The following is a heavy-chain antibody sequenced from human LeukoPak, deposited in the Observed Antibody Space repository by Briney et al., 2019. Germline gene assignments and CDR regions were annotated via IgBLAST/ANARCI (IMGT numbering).Heavy chain of an antibody. CDR1: GFSFNSYW. J-gene: IGHJ6*03. D-gene: IGHD6-13*01. V-gene: IGHV3-7*01. Sequence: GGSLRLSCEASGFSFNSYWMSWVRQAPGKGLEWVANIKQDGSEKYSVDSVKGRFTISRDNAKNSLYLQMNSLRAEDTSVYYCARGIAAAGGYYYYYMDVWGKGTTVTVSS. CDR2: IKQDGSEK. CDR3: ARGIAAAGGYYYYYMDV.